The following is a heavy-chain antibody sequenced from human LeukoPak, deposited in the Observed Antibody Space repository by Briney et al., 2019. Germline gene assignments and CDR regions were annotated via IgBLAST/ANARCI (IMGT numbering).Heavy chain of an antibody. Sequence: GDSLKISRKGSGYSFTTNWIGWVRQMPGKGLEWMGIIYPGDSDTKYSPSFQGQVTISADKSISTAYLQWSSLKASDTAMYYCARTITMVRGVIIYPNYFDYWGQGTLVTVSS. J-gene: IGHJ4*02. CDR2: IYPGDSDT. CDR1: GYSFTTNW. V-gene: IGHV5-51*01. CDR3: ARTITMVRGVIIYPNYFDY. D-gene: IGHD3-10*01.